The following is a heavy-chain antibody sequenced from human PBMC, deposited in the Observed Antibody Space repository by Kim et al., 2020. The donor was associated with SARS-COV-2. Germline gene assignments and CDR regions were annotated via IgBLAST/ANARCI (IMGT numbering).Heavy chain of an antibody. V-gene: IGHV3-48*02. CDR2: STI. CDR3: ARDSGNVNY. J-gene: IGHJ4*02. D-gene: IGHD2-15*01. Sequence: STIYYADSVKGRFTISRDNAKNSLYLQMNSLRDEDTAVYYCARDSGNVNYWGQGTLVTVSS.